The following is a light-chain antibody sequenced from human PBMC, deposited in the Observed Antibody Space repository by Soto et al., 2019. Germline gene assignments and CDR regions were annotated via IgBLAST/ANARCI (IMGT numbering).Light chain of an antibody. CDR2: EGT. CDR3: SSYTSSSTYV. CDR1: SSDVGGYNL. J-gene: IGLJ1*01. Sequence: QSALTQPASVSGSPGQSITVSCAGTSSDVGGYNLVSWYQQHPGKAPKLIIYEGTERPSGISPRFSGSKSGNTASLTISGLQAEDEADYYCSSYTSSSTYVFGSGTKVT. V-gene: IGLV2-23*01.